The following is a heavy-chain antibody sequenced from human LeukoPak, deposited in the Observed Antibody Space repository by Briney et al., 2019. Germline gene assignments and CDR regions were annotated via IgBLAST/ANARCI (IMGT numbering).Heavy chain of an antibody. CDR1: GFTFSSYE. D-gene: IGHD2-21*01. CDR3: AKVADVYSVYYFDS. J-gene: IGHJ4*02. V-gene: IGHV3-23*01. CDR2: TSGSADST. Sequence: PGGSLRLSCAASGFTFSSYEMNWVRQAPGKGLEWVSATSGSADSTHYADSVRGRFTISRDNSKNILYLQMNILRAEDTALYYCAKVADVYSVYYFDSWGPGTLVTVSS.